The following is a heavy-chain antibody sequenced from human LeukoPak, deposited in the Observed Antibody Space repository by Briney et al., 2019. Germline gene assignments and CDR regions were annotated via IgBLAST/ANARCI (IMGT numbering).Heavy chain of an antibody. CDR3: SRESGPFCPFGY. V-gene: IGHV4-4*02. CDR2: ISLAGQT. CDR1: GGSISGTNW. Sequence: PSGTLSLTCGVSGGSISGTNWWSWVRQPPGQGLEWIGEISLAGQTNYNPSLNGRVTMSLDKSSNQLSLHLTSVTAADTATYFCSRESGPFCPFGYWGQGTLVVVSS. J-gene: IGHJ4*02. D-gene: IGHD1-26*01.